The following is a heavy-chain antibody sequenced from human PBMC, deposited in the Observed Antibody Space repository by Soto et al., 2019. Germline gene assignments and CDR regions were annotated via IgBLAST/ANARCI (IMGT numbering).Heavy chain of an antibody. CDR1: GGTFSSYA. Sequence: ASVKVSCKASGGTFSSYAISWVRQAPGQGLEWMGGIIPIFGTANYAQKFQGRVTMTTDASTSTAYMELRSLRSDDTAVYYCARVGYYDSSGYTPDPFDIWGQGTMVTGSS. CDR2: IIPIFGTA. D-gene: IGHD3-22*01. J-gene: IGHJ3*02. CDR3: ARVGYYDSSGYTPDPFDI. V-gene: IGHV1-69*05.